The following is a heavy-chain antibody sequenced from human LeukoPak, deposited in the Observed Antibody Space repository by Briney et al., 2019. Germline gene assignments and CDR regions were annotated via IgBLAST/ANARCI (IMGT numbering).Heavy chain of an antibody. CDR2: IIPIFGTA. CDR1: GGTFSSYA. D-gene: IGHD6-13*01. V-gene: IGHV1-69*06. CDR3: ARGTQAAGTNWFDP. J-gene: IGHJ5*02. Sequence: EASVKVSCKASGGTFSSYAISWVRQAPGQGLEWMGGIIPIFGTANYAQKFQGRVTITADKSTSTAYMELSSLRSEDTAVYYCARGTQAAGTNWFDPWGQGTLVTVSS.